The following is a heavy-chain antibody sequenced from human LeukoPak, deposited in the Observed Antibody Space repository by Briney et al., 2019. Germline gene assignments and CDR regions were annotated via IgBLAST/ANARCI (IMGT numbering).Heavy chain of an antibody. J-gene: IGHJ6*02. V-gene: IGHV1-46*01. CDR1: GYTFTSYY. CDR2: INPSGGST. Sequence: ASVKVSCKASGYTFTSYYMHWVRQAPGQGLEWMGIINPSGGSTSYAQKFQGRVTMTRDTSTSTAYMELRSLRSDDTAVYYCARDVVVAGPSYGMDVWGQGTTVTVSS. D-gene: IGHD2-15*01. CDR3: ARDVVVAGPSYGMDV.